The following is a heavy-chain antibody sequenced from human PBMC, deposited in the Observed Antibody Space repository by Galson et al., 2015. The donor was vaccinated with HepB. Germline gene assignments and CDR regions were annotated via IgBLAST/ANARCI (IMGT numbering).Heavy chain of an antibody. J-gene: IGHJ3*02. D-gene: IGHD4-17*01. CDR1: GFTFSSYW. CDR3: ARIGDSRPFDAFDI. Sequence: SLRLSCAASGFTFSSYWMSWVRQAPGKGLEWVANIKQDGSEKYYVDSVKGRFTISRDNAKNSLYLQMNSLRAEDTAVYYCARIGDSRPFDAFDIWGQGTMVTVSS. CDR2: IKQDGSEK. V-gene: IGHV3-7*03.